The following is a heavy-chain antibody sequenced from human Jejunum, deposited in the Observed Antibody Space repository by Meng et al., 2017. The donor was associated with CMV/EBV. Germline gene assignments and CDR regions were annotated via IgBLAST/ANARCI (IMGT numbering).Heavy chain of an antibody. J-gene: IGHJ4*02. Sequence: SGDSIRSHYWRLIRQPPGKGLEWMGYVYYSGSATYSPSLKSRVTISVDMSKNQVSLHLRAVPAADTAMYFCARGLGHASNNSHDYWGQGTLVTVSS. CDR1: GDSIRSHY. D-gene: IGHD1-1*01. CDR3: ARGLGHASNNSHDY. CDR2: VYYSGSA. V-gene: IGHV4-59*11.